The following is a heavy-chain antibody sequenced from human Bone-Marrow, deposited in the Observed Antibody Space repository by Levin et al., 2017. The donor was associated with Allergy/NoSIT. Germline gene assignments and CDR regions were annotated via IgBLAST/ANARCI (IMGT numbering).Heavy chain of an antibody. CDR3: AREGLFMVRVFDY. D-gene: IGHD3-10*01. Sequence: SCAASGFSFSSYEMNWVRQAPGKGLEWVSSISSRNSTIYYADSVKGRFTISRDNAENSLFLEMNSLRAEDTAIYYCAREGLFMVRVFDYWGRGTLVTVSS. CDR1: GFSFSSYE. J-gene: IGHJ4*02. V-gene: IGHV3-48*03. CDR2: ISSRNSTI.